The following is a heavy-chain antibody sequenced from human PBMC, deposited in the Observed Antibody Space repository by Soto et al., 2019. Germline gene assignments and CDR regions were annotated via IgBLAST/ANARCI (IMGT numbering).Heavy chain of an antibody. V-gene: IGHV3-21*01. CDR2: ISCRSDI. CDR3: AREYTAWPFGYGLDV. D-gene: IGHD2-2*02. J-gene: IGHJ6*02. Sequence: RDGARRRSYVGSGGRLATYMGNFVAQAPGKGLEWLSFISCRSDIYYTASVKGRFTISRDTAKNSVSLQMTSLRAEDTAVYYCAREYTAWPFGYGLDVWGQGTTVTVSS. CDR1: GGRLATYM.